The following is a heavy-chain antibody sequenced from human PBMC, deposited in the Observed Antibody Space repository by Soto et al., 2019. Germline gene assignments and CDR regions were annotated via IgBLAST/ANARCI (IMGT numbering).Heavy chain of an antibody. V-gene: IGHV1-46*01. D-gene: IGHD3-3*01. CDR1: GYTFTSFH. Sequence: RASVKVSCKASGYTFTSFHMHWVRQAPGQGLEWMGMIKASGGSTNYAQKFQGRVTMTRDTSTTTVYMEVSSLRSEDTAVYYCARVRFWGGYDEYYFDYWGQGALVTVSS. CDR3: ARVRFWGGYDEYYFDY. J-gene: IGHJ4*02. CDR2: IKASGGST.